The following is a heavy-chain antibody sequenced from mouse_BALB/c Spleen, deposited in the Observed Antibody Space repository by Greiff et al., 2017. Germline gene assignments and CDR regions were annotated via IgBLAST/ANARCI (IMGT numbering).Heavy chain of an antibody. V-gene: IGHV3-2*02. CDR3: ARYRVARYYFDY. Sequence: VQLQQSGPGLVKPSQSLSLTCTVTGYSITSDYAWNWIRQFPGNKLEWMGYISYSGSTSYNPSLKSRISITRDTSKNQFFLQLNSVTTEDTATYYCARYRVARYYFDYWGQGTTLTVSS. D-gene: IGHD1-1*01. J-gene: IGHJ2*01. CDR2: ISYSGST. CDR1: GYSITSDYA.